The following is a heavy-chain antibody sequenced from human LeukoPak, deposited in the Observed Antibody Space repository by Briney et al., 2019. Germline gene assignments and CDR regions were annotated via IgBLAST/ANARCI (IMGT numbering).Heavy chain of an antibody. D-gene: IGHD6-19*01. Sequence: GASVSVSCTASGGTFTIYAISCVRQAPGQGLEWMGGIIPIFGTANYTQKFQGRVTITTDESTSTAYMELSSLRSEDTAVYYCASSYSSGWSTGAHQSDYWGEGTLVTVSS. CDR2: IIPIFGTA. CDR3: ASSYSSGWSTGAHQSDY. CDR1: GGTFTIYA. J-gene: IGHJ4*02. V-gene: IGHV1-69*05.